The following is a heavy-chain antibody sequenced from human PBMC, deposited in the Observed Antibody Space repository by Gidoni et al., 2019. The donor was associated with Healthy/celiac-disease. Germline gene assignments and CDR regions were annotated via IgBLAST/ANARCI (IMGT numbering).Heavy chain of an antibody. Sequence: EVQLLESGGGLVQPGGSLRLSCAASGFPFSTCAMSWVRQAPGKGLEWVSAISGSGGSTYYADSVKGRFTISRDNSKNTLYLQMNSLRAEDTAVYYCARYYGDLYYFDYWGQGTLVTVSS. CDR1: GFPFSTCA. J-gene: IGHJ4*02. CDR3: ARYYGDLYYFDY. V-gene: IGHV3-23*01. CDR2: ISGSGGST. D-gene: IGHD4-17*01.